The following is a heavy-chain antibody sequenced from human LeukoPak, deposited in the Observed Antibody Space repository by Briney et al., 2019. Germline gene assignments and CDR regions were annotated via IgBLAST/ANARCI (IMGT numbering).Heavy chain of an antibody. CDR3: ARARQYSHPDDY. D-gene: IGHD1-26*01. V-gene: IGHV1-69*13. J-gene: IGHJ4*02. Sequence: SVKVSCKASGSTFSSYAISWVRQAPGQGLEWMGGIIPIFGTANYAQKFQGRVTITADESTSTAYMELSSLRSEDTAVYYCARARQYSHPDDYWGQGTLVTGSS. CDR1: GSTFSSYA. CDR2: IIPIFGTA.